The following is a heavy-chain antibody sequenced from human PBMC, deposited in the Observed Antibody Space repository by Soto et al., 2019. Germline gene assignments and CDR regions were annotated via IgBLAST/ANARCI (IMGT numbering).Heavy chain of an antibody. CDR2: INAGNGNT. Sequence: ASVKVSCKASGYTFTSYAMHWVRQAPGQRLEWMGWINAGNGNTKYSQKFQGRVTITRDTSASTAYMELSSLRSEDTAVYYCARARRWPLDYYYYMDVWGKGTTVTAP. V-gene: IGHV1-3*01. J-gene: IGHJ6*03. CDR3: ARARRWPLDYYYYMDV. CDR1: GYTFTSYA.